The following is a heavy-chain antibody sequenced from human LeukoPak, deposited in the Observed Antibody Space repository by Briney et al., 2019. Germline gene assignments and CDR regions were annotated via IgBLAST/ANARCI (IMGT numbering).Heavy chain of an antibody. Sequence: PSQTLSLTCTVSGGSISSGGYYWSWIRQHPGKGLEWIGYIYYSGSTYYNPSLKSRVTISVDTSKNQFSLKLSSVTAADTAVYYCARGNYSYGAGDAFDIWGQGTMVTVSS. CDR2: IYYSGST. J-gene: IGHJ3*02. CDR3: ARGNYSYGAGDAFDI. CDR1: GGSISSGGYY. D-gene: IGHD5-18*01. V-gene: IGHV4-31*03.